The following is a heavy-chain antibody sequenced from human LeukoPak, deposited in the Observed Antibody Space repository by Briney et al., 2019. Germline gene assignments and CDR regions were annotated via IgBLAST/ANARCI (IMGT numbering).Heavy chain of an antibody. Sequence: SETLSLTCTVSGGSISSYYWSWIRQPAGKGLEWIGRIYTSGSTNYNPSLKSRVTMSVDTSKNQFSLKLSSVTAADTAVYYCARDKAVDSDISGYYYNRGLDCWGQGTLVTVSS. V-gene: IGHV4-4*07. J-gene: IGHJ4*02. CDR2: IYTSGST. D-gene: IGHD3-22*01. CDR3: ARDKAVDSDISGYYYNRGLDC. CDR1: GGSISSYY.